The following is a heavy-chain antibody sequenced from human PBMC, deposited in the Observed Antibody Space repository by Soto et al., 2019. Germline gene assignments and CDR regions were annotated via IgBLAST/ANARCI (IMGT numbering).Heavy chain of an antibody. Sequence: GGSLRLSCAASGFTFSSYSMNWVRQAPGKGLEWVSSISSSSSYIYYADSVKGRFTISRDNAKNSLYLQMNSLRAEDTAVYYCARGLPEIDYYDSSGTPPAFDPWGQGTLVTVSS. CDR1: GFTFSSYS. D-gene: IGHD3-22*01. J-gene: IGHJ5*02. CDR3: ARGLPEIDYYDSSGTPPAFDP. V-gene: IGHV3-21*01. CDR2: ISSSSSYI.